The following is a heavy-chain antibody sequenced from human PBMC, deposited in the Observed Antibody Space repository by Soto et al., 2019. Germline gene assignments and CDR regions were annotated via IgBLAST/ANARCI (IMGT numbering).Heavy chain of an antibody. Sequence: EVQLLESGGGLVQPGGSLRLSCAASGFTFSSYAMSWVRQAPGTGLEWVSAISGSGGSTYYADSVKGRFTISRDNSKNTLYLQMNSLRAEDTAVYYCAKAATPVIYFDLLFWFDPWGQGTLVTVSS. D-gene: IGHD3-9*01. V-gene: IGHV3-23*01. CDR3: AKAATPVIYFDLLFWFDP. CDR1: GFTFSSYA. J-gene: IGHJ5*02. CDR2: ISGSGGST.